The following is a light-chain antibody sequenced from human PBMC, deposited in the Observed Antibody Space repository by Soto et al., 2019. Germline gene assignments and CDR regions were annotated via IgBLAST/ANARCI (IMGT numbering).Light chain of an antibody. CDR1: QTVRSH. J-gene: IGKJ2*01. CDR2: GAS. V-gene: IGKV3-15*01. CDR3: QQYNDWPPMYT. Sequence: EIVMTQYPATLSVSPGERATLSCRASQTVRSHLAWYQHKPGQAPRLLIYGASTRATGIPARFSGSGSGTEFTLTISSLQSEDFAVYYCQQYNDWPPMYTFGQGTKLEIK.